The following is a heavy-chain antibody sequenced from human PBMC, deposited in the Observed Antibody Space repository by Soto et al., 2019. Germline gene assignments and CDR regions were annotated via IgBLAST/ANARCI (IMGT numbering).Heavy chain of an antibody. J-gene: IGHJ4*02. CDR1: GFTFSSYA. CDR2: ISSNGGST. Sequence: GGSLRLSCSASGFTFSSYAMHWVRQAPGKGLEYVSAISSNGGSTYYADSVKGRFTISRDNSKNTLYLQMSSLRAEDTAVYYCVSPYDRRQNPFDYWGQGTLVTVSS. CDR3: VSPYDRRQNPFDY. V-gene: IGHV3-64D*08. D-gene: IGHD3-22*01.